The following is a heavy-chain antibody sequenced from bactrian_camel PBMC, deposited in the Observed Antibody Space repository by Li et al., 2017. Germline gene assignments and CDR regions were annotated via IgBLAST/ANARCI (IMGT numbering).Heavy chain of an antibody. D-gene: IGHD5*01. CDR3: AADWGEFYNKYKVQCGRERN. V-gene: IGHV3S53*01. CDR2: IGSYGST. J-gene: IGHJ4*01. Sequence: VQLVESGGDLVQPGGSLRLSCAASEYTCTMGWFRQAPGKEREGVASIGSYGSTSYADSVKGRFTISQDRNEKAVYLRMDSLKPEDTAVYYCAADWGEFYNKYKVQCGRERNWGQGTQVTVS. CDR1: EYTCT.